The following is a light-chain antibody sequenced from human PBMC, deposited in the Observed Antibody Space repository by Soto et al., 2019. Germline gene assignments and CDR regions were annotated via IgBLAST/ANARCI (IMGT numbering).Light chain of an antibody. Sequence: QAVVTQPPSVSGAPGQRVTISCTGSSSNIGAGYVVHWYQQLPGTAPKLLIYANSNRPSGVPDRFSGSTSGTSASLAITGLQAEDEADYYCQSFDSSLSGYVFGTGTKLTVL. CDR1: SSNIGAGYV. J-gene: IGLJ1*01. CDR3: QSFDSSLSGYV. V-gene: IGLV1-40*01. CDR2: ANS.